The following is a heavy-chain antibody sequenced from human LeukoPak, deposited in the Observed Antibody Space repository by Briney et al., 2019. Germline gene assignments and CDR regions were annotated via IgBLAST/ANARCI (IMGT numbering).Heavy chain of an antibody. CDR3: AREQYDILTGYLPLDS. D-gene: IGHD3-9*01. CDR2: IYYSGST. V-gene: IGHV4-39*07. Sequence: SETLSLTCTVSGGSISTSSYYWGWIRQPPGKGLEWIGSIYYSGSTYYNPSLKSRVTMSVDTSKNQFSLKLSSVTAADTAVYYCAREQYDILTGYLPLDSWGQGTLVTVSS. CDR1: GGSISTSSYY. J-gene: IGHJ4*02.